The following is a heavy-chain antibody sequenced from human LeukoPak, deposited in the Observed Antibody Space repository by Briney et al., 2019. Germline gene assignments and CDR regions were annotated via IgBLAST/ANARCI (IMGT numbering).Heavy chain of an antibody. D-gene: IGHD6-13*01. J-gene: IGHJ4*02. V-gene: IGHV4-59*01. Sequence: KPSETLSLTCSVSGGSISSNYWSWILQPPGKGLEWIGNIYYSGSTNYNPSLKSRVTISVDTSKNQFSLKLSSVTAAVTAVYYCARVQQQLLPFDYWGQGILVTVSS. CDR2: IYYSGST. CDR3: ARVQQQLLPFDY. CDR1: GGSISSNY.